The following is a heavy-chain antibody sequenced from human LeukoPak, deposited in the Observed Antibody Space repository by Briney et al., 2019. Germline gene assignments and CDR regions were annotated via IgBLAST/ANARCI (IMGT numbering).Heavy chain of an antibody. Sequence: PSETLSLTCTISGGSVSDYYWSWIRQSPGKGLEWIGYIYYTGSTTYNPSLKSRVTMSADTSKNQFSLNLNSVTAADTAVYYCARDLRYYYDSSGYPYDAFDIWGQGTMVTVSS. J-gene: IGHJ3*02. D-gene: IGHD3-22*01. CDR2: IYYTGST. CDR1: GGSVSDYY. CDR3: ARDLRYYYDSSGYPYDAFDI. V-gene: IGHV4-59*02.